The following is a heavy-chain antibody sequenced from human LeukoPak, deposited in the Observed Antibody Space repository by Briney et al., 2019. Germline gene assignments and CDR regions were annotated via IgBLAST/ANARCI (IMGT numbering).Heavy chain of an antibody. CDR1: GGSFSGYY. CDR2: INDSGNT. J-gene: IGHJ4*02. Sequence: SETLSLTCAVYGGSFSGYYWSWIRQPPGKGLEWIGEINDSGNTNYNPSLKSRVTISVDTSKNQFSLKLTSVTAADTAVYYCARGLDSIPPLRYFDDYWGQGTLVTVSS. CDR3: ARGLDSIPPLRYFDDY. D-gene: IGHD3-9*01. V-gene: IGHV4-34*01.